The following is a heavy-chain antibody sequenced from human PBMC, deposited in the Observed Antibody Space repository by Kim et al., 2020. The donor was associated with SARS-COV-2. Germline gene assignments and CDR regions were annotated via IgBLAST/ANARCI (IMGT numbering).Heavy chain of an antibody. Sequence: SETLSLTCTVSGGSISNSSYYWGWIRQPPGKGLEWIRSIYYIGSTYYNPSLKSRVTISVDKSKNQFSLKLSSVTAADTAVYYCASQTPELITIFGVVTTNMGYYYYYMDVWGKGTTVTVSS. J-gene: IGHJ6*03. D-gene: IGHD3-3*01. V-gene: IGHV4-39*01. CDR3: ASQTPELITIFGVVTTNMGYYYYYMDV. CDR1: GGSISNSSYY. CDR2: IYYIGST.